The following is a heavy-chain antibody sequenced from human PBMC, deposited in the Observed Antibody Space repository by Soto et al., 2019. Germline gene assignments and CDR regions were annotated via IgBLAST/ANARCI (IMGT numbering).Heavy chain of an antibody. CDR1: GYTLTELS. Sequence: ASVKVSCKVSGYTLTELSMHWVRQAPGKGLEWMGGFDPEDGETIYAQKFQGRVTMTEDTSTDTAYMELSSLRSEDTAVYYCARVSGRPYYYGMDVWGQGTTVTVSS. CDR3: ARVSGRPYYYGMDV. D-gene: IGHD3-10*01. J-gene: IGHJ6*02. V-gene: IGHV1-24*01. CDR2: FDPEDGET.